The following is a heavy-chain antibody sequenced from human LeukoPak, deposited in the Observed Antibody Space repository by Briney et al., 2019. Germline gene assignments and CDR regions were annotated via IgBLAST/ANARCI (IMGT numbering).Heavy chain of an antibody. V-gene: IGHV3-48*02. J-gene: IGHJ3*02. CDR2: ISGRSGSSI. D-gene: IGHD2-15*01. CDR1: GFTFISYS. CDR3: VRDDSWAFDI. Sequence: PGGSLRLSCAASGFTFISYSMNWIRQAPGKGLEWVSYISGRSGSSIFYADSVKGRFSISRDDAKNSLYLQMNSLRDEDTAVYHCVRDDSWAFDIWGQGAMVTVSS.